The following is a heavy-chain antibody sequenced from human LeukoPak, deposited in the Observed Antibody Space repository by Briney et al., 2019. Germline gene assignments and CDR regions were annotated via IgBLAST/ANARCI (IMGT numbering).Heavy chain of an antibody. J-gene: IGHJ5*01. D-gene: IGHD3-10*01. V-gene: IGHV3-23*01. CDR2: ISATGVST. CDR3: AKGSGRYGSGSFSDS. Sequence: GGSLTLSCAASGFTFSSYAMGWVRQAPGKALEWLSNISATGVSTYFAASVRGRLTISRDNSKNTQYLQMNSLRAEDTAVHYCAKGSGRYGSGSFSDSWGQGTLVTVSS. CDR1: GFTFSSYA.